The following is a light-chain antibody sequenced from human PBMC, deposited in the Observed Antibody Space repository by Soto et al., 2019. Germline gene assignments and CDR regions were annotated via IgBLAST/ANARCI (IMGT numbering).Light chain of an antibody. CDR3: HQYYTYSRT. Sequence: DIQMTQSPATLSASVGDRVTITCRASQSISRGLAWYQQKPGKAPKLLIYKASTLESGVPSRFSGSGSETEFTLTIISLQPDDFATYYCHQYYTYSRTFGQGTKVEI. CDR1: QSISRG. CDR2: KAS. V-gene: IGKV1-5*03. J-gene: IGKJ1*01.